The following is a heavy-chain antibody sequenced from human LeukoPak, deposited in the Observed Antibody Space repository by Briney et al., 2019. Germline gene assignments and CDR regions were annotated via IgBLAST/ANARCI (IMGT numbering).Heavy chain of an antibody. Sequence: ASVKVSCKASGYTFTGYYMHWLRQAPGQGLEWMGWINPNSGGTNYAQKFQGRVTMTRDTSISTAYMELSRLRSDDTAVYYCARAAAGYLGFDYWGQGTLVTVSS. CDR1: GYTFTGYY. J-gene: IGHJ4*02. D-gene: IGHD3-9*01. CDR3: ARAAAGYLGFDY. CDR2: INPNSGGT. V-gene: IGHV1-2*02.